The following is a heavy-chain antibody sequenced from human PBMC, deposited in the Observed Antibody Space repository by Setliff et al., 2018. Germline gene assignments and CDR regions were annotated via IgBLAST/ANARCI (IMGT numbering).Heavy chain of an antibody. D-gene: IGHD1-26*01. V-gene: IGHV4-34*12. Sequence: ASETLSLTCAVYGGSFSGYYWSWIRQPPGKRLEWIGEIIHIGSTNYNPSLKSRVTISMDTSKNQFSLKVPSVTAADTAVYYCARSFSRSGKFLLDYWGQGALVTVSS. CDR3: ARSFSRSGKFLLDY. CDR2: IIHIGST. CDR1: GGSFSGYY. J-gene: IGHJ4*02.